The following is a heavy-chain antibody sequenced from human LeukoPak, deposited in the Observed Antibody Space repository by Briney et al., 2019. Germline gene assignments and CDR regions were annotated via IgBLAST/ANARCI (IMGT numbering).Heavy chain of an antibody. CDR3: ARVGGATAVTMYFEY. CDR2: MTTSGNTI. V-gene: IGHV3-48*02. J-gene: IGHJ4*02. D-gene: IGHD1-26*01. CDR1: GITFSGYS. Sequence: GGSLRLSCVVSGITFSGYSMIWVRQAPGKGLEWLSFMTTSGNTIFYAESVKDRFTISRDNSKKSLYLQMNSLRDEDTAVYYCARVGGATAVTMYFEYWGQGTLVTVSS.